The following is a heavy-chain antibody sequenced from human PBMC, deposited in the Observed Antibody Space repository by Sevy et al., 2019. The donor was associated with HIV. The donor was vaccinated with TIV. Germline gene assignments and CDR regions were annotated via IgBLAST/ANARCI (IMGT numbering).Heavy chain of an antibody. CDR1: GFILSDYY. V-gene: IGHV3-11*01. Sequence: VGSLRLSCAASGFILSDYYMSWIRQAPGKGLEWLSYIRDSDVSIYYADSVKGRFTISWDKTKNSLYLQMNSLRAEDTAVYYCARDHVKDGDLGDYYCFAMDIWGQGTTVTVSS. CDR2: IRDSDVSI. D-gene: IGHD4-17*01. J-gene: IGHJ6*02. CDR3: ARDHVKDGDLGDYYCFAMDI.